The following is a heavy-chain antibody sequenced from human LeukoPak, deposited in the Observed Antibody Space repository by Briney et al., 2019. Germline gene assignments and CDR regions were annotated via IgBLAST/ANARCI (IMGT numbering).Heavy chain of an antibody. D-gene: IGHD6-13*01. CDR3: ASVSHSSSWYPYYFDY. Sequence: GGSLRLSCAASGFTVSSNYMSWVRQAPGKGLEWVSAISGSGGSTYYADSVKGRFTISRDNSKTTLYLQMNSLRAEDTAVYYCASVSHSSSWYPYYFDYWGQGTLVTVSS. J-gene: IGHJ4*02. CDR2: ISGSGGST. CDR1: GFTVSSNY. V-gene: IGHV3-23*01.